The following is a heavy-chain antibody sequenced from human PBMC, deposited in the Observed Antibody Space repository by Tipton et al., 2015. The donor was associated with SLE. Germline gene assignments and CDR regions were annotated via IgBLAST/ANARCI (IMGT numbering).Heavy chain of an antibody. D-gene: IGHD1-14*01. CDR3: ARDGRNRDAFDI. CDR2: IYSGGST. CDR1: GFTVSSNY. V-gene: IGHV3-66*02. J-gene: IGHJ3*02. Sequence: SLRLSCAASGFTVSSNYMSWVRQAPGKGLEWVSVIYSGGSTYYADPVKGRFTISRDNSKNTLYLQMNSLRAEDTAVYYCARDGRNRDAFDIWGQGTMVTVSS.